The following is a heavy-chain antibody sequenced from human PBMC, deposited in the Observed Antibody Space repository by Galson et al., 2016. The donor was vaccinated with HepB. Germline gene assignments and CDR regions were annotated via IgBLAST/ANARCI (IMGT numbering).Heavy chain of an antibody. CDR2: VYYTGST. Sequence: SETLSLTCVVSGDSIGSSHWWTWVRQPPGKGLEWIGYVYYTGSTNYNPSLKSRVTISVDTSNNQFSLKLSSVTAADTAVYYCARSGKYYDRDNWFDPWGQGTLVTVSS. D-gene: IGHD1-26*01. CDR1: GDSIGSSHW. J-gene: IGHJ5*02. CDR3: ARSGKYYDRDNWFDP. V-gene: IGHV4-4*02.